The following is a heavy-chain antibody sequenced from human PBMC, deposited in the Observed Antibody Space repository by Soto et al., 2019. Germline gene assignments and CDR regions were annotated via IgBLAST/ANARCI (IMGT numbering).Heavy chain of an antibody. Sequence: QVQLVQSGAEVKKPGSSVKVSCKASGGTFSSYAISWVRQAPGQGLEWMGGIIPIFGTANYAQKFQGRVTITADESRITAYMELSSLRSEDTALYYCARTEDGYYYADSWGQGTLVTVSS. CDR3: ARTEDGYYYADS. D-gene: IGHD5-12*01. J-gene: IGHJ4*02. V-gene: IGHV1-69*12. CDR2: IIPIFGTA. CDR1: GGTFSSYA.